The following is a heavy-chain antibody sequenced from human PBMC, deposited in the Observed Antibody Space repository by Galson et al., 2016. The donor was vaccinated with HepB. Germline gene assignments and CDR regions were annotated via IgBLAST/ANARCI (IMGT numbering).Heavy chain of an antibody. Sequence: SLRLSCAASGFTISNNGMHWVRQAPGKGLEWVAVITYGGGNKHYADSVKGRFTISRDDSRNTLYLEINSLRAEDTAVYYCAREQSYGGYRTADFWGQGTLVTVSS. CDR2: ITYGGGNK. CDR3: AREQSYGGYRTADF. V-gene: IGHV3-33*05. D-gene: IGHD4-17*01. CDR1: GFTISNNG. J-gene: IGHJ4*02.